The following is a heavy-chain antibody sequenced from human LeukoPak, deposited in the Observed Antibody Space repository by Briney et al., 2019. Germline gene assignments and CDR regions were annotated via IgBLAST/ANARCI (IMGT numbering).Heavy chain of an antibody. V-gene: IGHV1-69*13. CDR2: IIPIFSTA. CDR1: GGTFSSYA. J-gene: IGHJ5*02. D-gene: IGHD3-16*02. CDR3: ARVGDDDYVWGSYRGWFDP. Sequence: VKVSCKASGGTFSSYAISWVRQAPGQGLEWMGGIIPIFSTANYAQKFQGRVTITADEPTSTAYMELSSLRSEDTAVYYSARVGDDDYVWGSYRGWFDPWGQGTLVTVSS.